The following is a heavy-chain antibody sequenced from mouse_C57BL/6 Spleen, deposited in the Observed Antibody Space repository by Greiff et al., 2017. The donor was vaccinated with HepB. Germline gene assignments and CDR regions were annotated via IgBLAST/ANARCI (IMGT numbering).Heavy chain of an antibody. D-gene: IGHD1-1*01. CDR2: IYPGDGDT. CDR3: ARLITTVVDDY. Sequence: QVQLQQSGAELVKPGASVKISCKASGYAFSSYWMNWVKQRPGKGLEWIGQIYPGDGDTNYNGKFKGKATLTADKSSSTASMQRSSLTSEDSAVYFCARLITTVVDDYWGQGTTLTVSS. J-gene: IGHJ2*01. CDR1: GYAFSSYW. V-gene: IGHV1-80*01.